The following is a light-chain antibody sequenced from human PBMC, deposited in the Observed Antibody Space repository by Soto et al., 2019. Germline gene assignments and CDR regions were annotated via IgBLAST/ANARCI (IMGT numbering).Light chain of an antibody. Sequence: QSALTQPASVSGSPGQSITISCTGTSSDVGYYNYVSWYQQHPGKAPNLMIYDVSNRPSGVSNRFSGSKSGNTASLTISGLQAEDEADYYCSLQGTSSTLVFGGGTKVTVL. CDR1: SSDVGYYNY. CDR3: SLQGTSSTLV. V-gene: IGLV2-14*01. J-gene: IGLJ2*01. CDR2: DVS.